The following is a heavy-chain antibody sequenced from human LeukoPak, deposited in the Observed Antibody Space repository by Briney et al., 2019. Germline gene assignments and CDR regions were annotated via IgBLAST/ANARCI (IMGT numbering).Heavy chain of an antibody. CDR3: ARVISSGAPMV. Sequence: GGSLRLSCAASGFTFSSYNMNWVRQAPGKGLEWVSSISSSSSYIYYADSVKGRFTISRDNAKNSLYLQMNSLRAEDTAVYYCARVISSGAPMVWGQGTLVTVSS. D-gene: IGHD3-22*01. CDR1: GFTFSSYN. J-gene: IGHJ4*02. CDR2: ISSSSSYI. V-gene: IGHV3-21*01.